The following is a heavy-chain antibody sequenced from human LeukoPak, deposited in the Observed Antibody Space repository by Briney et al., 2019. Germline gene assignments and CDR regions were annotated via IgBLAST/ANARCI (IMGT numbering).Heavy chain of an antibody. D-gene: IGHD3-22*01. J-gene: IGHJ3*02. CDR2: IYSGGST. CDR3: ARARPYYYDSSGYSETYAFDI. CDR1: GFTVSSNY. Sequence: GGSLRLSCAASGFTVSSNYMSWVRQAPGKGLEWVSVIYSGGSTYYADSVKGRFTISRDNSKNTLYLQMNSLRAEDMAVYYCARARPYYYDSSGYSETYAFDIWGQGTMVTVSS. V-gene: IGHV3-66*02.